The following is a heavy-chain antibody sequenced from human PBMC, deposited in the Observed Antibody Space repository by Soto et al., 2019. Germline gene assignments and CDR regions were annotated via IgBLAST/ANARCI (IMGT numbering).Heavy chain of an antibody. CDR3: ARAVVVVRNLYAFDI. CDR2: INPNSGGT. CDR1: GYTFTGYY. V-gene: IGHV1-2*04. J-gene: IGHJ3*02. Sequence: GASVKVSCKASGYTFTGYYMHWVRQAPGQGLEWMGWINPNSGGTNYAQKFQGWVTMTRDTSISTAYMELSRLRSDDTAVYYCARAVVVVRNLYAFDIWGQGTMVTVSS. D-gene: IGHD2-21*01.